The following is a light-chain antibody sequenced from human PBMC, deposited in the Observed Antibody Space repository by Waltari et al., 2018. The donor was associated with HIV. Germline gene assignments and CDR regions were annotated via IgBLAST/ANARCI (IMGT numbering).Light chain of an antibody. CDR3: CSYTSSDTWV. J-gene: IGLJ3*02. CDR1: GKDLGAYDY. Sequence: QSALTQPASVSGSPGQSVTVSCSGSGKDLGAYDYVSWFQQHPDKAPQLIIFDGSKRPSGISDRFSSSKSGNTASLTISGLQPEDEADYVCCSYTSSDTWVFGGGTKVTVL. CDR2: DGS. V-gene: IGLV2-14*03.